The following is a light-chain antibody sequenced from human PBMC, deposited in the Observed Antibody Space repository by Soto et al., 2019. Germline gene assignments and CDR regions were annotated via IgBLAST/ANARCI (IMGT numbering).Light chain of an antibody. V-gene: IGKV3-15*01. Sequence: EIVMPQPQPPLSFPPGERATFSCRASKSVSSNLAWYRQKPGQAPSLLLYGASTRATGIPARFSGSGSGTECTLTISSLQSEDFAVYYCQQYNNWPPWTFGQGTKVEIK. CDR1: KSVSSN. CDR2: GAS. CDR3: QQYNNWPPWT. J-gene: IGKJ1*01.